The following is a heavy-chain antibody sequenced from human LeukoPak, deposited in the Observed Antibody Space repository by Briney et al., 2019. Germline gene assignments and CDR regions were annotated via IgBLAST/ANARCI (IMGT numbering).Heavy chain of an antibody. Sequence: GGSLRLSCAASGFTFSNYWMHWVRQAPGKGLVWVSRINSDGRSTNYADSVKGRFTISRDNSRNALYLQLSRLRVDDTAFYYCPKPLLTPGNWGPGTLVTVSS. CDR2: INSDGRST. CDR3: PKPLLTPGN. CDR1: GFTFSNYW. D-gene: IGHD4-23*01. J-gene: IGHJ4*02. V-gene: IGHV3-74*01.